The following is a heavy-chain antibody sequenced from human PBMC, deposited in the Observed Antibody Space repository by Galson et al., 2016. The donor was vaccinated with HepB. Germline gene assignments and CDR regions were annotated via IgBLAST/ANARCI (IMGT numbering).Heavy chain of an antibody. D-gene: IGHD3-16*01. Sequence: TLSLTCSVSGDSFTSGDYFWSWMRQHPGKGLQWIGYIYYTGTTYYRPSLSSGMTLSLDTSKNQFSLELNSVTAADTAVYFCARISRDWGFFDYWGHGTLVTVSS. J-gene: IGHJ4*01. CDR2: IYYTGTT. CDR3: ARISRDWGFFDY. CDR1: GDSFTSGDYF. V-gene: IGHV4-31*03.